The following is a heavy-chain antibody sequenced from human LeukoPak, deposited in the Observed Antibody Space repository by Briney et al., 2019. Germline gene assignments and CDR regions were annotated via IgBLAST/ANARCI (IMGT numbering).Heavy chain of an antibody. V-gene: IGHV3-7*03. J-gene: IGHJ4*02. CDR1: GFIFSGSW. D-gene: IGHD2-15*01. CDR3: TTDTWYSAGH. Sequence: GGSLRLSCTASGFIFSGSWMAWIRQAPGKGLGWVAIIKKDGSEKYYVDSMKGRFTTSRDNAKNSLFLQMNSLRAEDTAIYYCTTDTWYSAGHWGQGTLVTVSS. CDR2: IKKDGSEK.